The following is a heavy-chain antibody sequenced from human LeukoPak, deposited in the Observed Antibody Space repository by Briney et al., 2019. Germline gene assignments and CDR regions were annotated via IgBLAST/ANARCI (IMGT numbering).Heavy chain of an antibody. J-gene: IGHJ4*02. CDR3: ASELWWELSSEPIDY. Sequence: GGSLRLSCAASGFTFSDYYMSWIRQAPGKGLEWVSYISSSGSAIYYADSVKGRFTISRDNAKNSLYLQMNSLRAEDTAVYYCASELWWELSSEPIDYWGQGTLVTVSS. V-gene: IGHV3-11*01. CDR1: GFTFSDYY. CDR2: ISSSGSAI. D-gene: IGHD1-26*01.